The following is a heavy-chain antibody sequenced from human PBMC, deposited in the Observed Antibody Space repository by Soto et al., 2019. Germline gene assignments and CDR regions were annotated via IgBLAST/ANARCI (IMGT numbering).Heavy chain of an antibody. CDR2: ISAYNGNT. D-gene: IGHD3-3*01. J-gene: IGHJ4*02. V-gene: IGHV1-18*04. CDR3: ARARIQGYYAFRSGYYGYFDY. CDR1: GYTFTSYG. Sequence: GASVKVSCKASGYTFTSYGISWVRQAPGQGLEWMGWISAYNGNTNYAQKLQGRVTMTTDTSTSTAYMELRSLRSDDTAVYYCARARIQGYYAFRSGYYGYFDYWGQGTLVTVSS.